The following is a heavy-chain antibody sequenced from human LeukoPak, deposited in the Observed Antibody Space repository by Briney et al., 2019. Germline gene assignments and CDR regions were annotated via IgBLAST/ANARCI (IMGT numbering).Heavy chain of an antibody. Sequence: GESLKISCKGSGYSFTSYWIGWARQMPGKGLEWMGIIYPGDSDTRYSPSFQGQVTISADKSISTAYLQWSSLKASDTAMYYCARQHYYDSSGYYYATPKGFDYWGQGTLVTVSS. J-gene: IGHJ4*02. CDR3: ARQHYYDSSGYYYATPKGFDY. CDR1: GYSFTSYW. D-gene: IGHD3-22*01. V-gene: IGHV5-51*01. CDR2: IYPGDSDT.